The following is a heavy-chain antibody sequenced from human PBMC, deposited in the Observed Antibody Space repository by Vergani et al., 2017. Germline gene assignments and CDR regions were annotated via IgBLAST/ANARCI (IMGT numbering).Heavy chain of an antibody. V-gene: IGHV4-39*01. D-gene: IGHD3-9*01. CDR1: GGSISSSSYY. CDR2: IYYSRRT. Sequence: QLQLQESGPGLVKPSETLSLTCTVSGGSISSSSYYWGWLRQPPGMGLEWIGSIYYSRRTYYNPSLKSRVTISVYTSKNQFSLKRSSVTAADTAVYDCSRLIDYDILTGCFDYWGQGTLVTVSS. J-gene: IGHJ4*02. CDR3: SRLIDYDILTGCFDY.